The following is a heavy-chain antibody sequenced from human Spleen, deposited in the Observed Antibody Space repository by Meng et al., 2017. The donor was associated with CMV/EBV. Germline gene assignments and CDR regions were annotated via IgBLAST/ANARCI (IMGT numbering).Heavy chain of an antibody. CDR2: ISSSSTYI. J-gene: IGHJ4*02. CDR1: GFTFSRHG. CDR3: ARDRTGSGSNSDY. Sequence: GGSLRLSCAASGFTFSRHGMNWVRQAPGKGLEWVSYISSSSTYIYYADSVKGRFTISRDNAKKSLNLQMNSLRAEDTAVYYCARDRTGSGSNSDYWGQGTLVTVSS. V-gene: IGHV3-21*01. D-gene: IGHD3-10*01.